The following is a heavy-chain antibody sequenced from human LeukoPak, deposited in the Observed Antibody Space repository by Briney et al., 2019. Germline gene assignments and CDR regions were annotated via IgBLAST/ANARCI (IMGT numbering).Heavy chain of an antibody. J-gene: IGHJ3*02. CDR2: IYSGGST. Sequence: GGSLRLSCAASGLTVSRNYMNWVRQAPGKRLEWVSVIYSGGSTYYADSVKGRFTISRDNSKNTLYLQINSLRAEDTAVYYCARDGRGDGVPAENAFAIWGQGTMVTVSS. D-gene: IGHD3-10*01. CDR3: ARDGRGDGVPAENAFAI. V-gene: IGHV3-53*01. CDR1: GLTVSRNY.